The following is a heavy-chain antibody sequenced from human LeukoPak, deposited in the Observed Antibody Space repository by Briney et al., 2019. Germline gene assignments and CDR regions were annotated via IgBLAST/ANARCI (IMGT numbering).Heavy chain of an antibody. CDR1: GFTFSNYW. J-gene: IGHJ6*04. D-gene: IGHD3-10*02. CDR2: ISSSGSTI. Sequence: PGGSLRLSCAGFGFTFSNYWMSWVRQAPGKGLEWVSYISSSGSTIYYADSVKGRFTISRDNAKNSLYLQMNSLRAEDTAVYYCAELGITMIGGVWGKGTTVTISS. V-gene: IGHV3-48*04. CDR3: AELGITMIGGV.